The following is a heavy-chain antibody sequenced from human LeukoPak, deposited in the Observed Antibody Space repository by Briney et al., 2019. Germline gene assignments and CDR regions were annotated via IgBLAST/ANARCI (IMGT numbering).Heavy chain of an antibody. CDR1: GFTFDDYA. D-gene: IGHD7-27*01. V-gene: IGHV3-43*02. Sequence: PGGSLRLSCAASGFTFDDYAMHWVRQAPGKGLEWVSLVSGDGYSTYYADSVKGRFTISRDNSKNSLFLQMNSLRTEDSAFYYCSKATGAAGGLNDYWGQGALVIFSS. CDR2: VSGDGYST. J-gene: IGHJ4*02. CDR3: SKATGAAGGLNDY.